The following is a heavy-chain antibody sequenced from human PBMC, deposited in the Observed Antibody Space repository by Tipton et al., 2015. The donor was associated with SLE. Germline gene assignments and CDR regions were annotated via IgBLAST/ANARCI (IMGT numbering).Heavy chain of an antibody. V-gene: IGHV4-39*01. CDR2: IYYSGS. J-gene: IGHJ4*02. D-gene: IGHD3-16*02. CDR3: ARPLVPFGGVIPRIDYVDC. Sequence: TLSLTCTVSGGSISSSSYYWGWIRQPPGKGLEWIGSIYYSGSTLKSRVTISVDTSKNQFSLRLSSVTAADTAVYYCARPLVPFGGVIPRIDYVDCWGQGTLVTVSS. CDR1: GGSISSSSYY.